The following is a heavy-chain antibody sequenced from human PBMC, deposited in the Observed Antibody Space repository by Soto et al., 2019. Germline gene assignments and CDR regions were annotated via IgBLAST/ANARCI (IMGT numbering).Heavy chain of an antibody. V-gene: IGHV3-48*04. Sequence: GGSLRLSCAASGFTFTNYWMQWVRQAPGKGLEWVSYISGSGYTSDAGPTIHYADSVKGRFTISRNNAKNSLYLQMNSLRVEDTAIYYCARVSQSFIEYFQHWGQGTLVTVSS. CDR1: GFTFTNYW. J-gene: IGHJ1*01. CDR2: ISGSGYTSDAGPTI. D-gene: IGHD3-16*02. CDR3: ARVSQSFIEYFQH.